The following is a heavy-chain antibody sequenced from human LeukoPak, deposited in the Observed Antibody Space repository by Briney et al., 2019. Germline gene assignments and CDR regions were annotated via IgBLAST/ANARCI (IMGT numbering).Heavy chain of an antibody. V-gene: IGHV1-2*02. Sequence: ASVTVSCKSSVYTFTDYYMHWVRQAPGQGGERMGWINPDSGDTYYTQKFQGSSTITRETSITTVYMELTRLTSDDTAVYYCAKENIIGGIVDGEDYWGQGTLVTVSS. J-gene: IGHJ4*02. CDR1: VYTFTDYY. CDR3: AKENIIGGIVDGEDY. CDR2: INPDSGDT. D-gene: IGHD3-16*01.